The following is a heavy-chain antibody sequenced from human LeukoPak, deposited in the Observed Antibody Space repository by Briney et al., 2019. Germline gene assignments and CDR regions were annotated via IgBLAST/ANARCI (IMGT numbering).Heavy chain of an antibody. Sequence: SQTLSLTCAISGDSVSSKSAAWNWIRQSPSRGLEWLGRTYYRSKWSSGYAESVKSRITINPDTSKNQFSLQLKSVTPEDTAVYYCARDLPVVVTAMDDYWGQGTLVTVSS. CDR1: GDSVSSKSAA. D-gene: IGHD2-21*02. CDR2: TYYRSKWSS. V-gene: IGHV6-1*01. J-gene: IGHJ4*02. CDR3: ARDLPVVVTAMDDY.